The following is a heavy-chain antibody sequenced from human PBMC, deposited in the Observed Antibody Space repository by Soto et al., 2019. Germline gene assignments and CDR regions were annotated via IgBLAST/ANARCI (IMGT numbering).Heavy chain of an antibody. CDR1: GFTISTHG. Sequence: QAQLVESGGGVVQPGTSLRLSCAASGFTISTHGMHWVRQAPGKGLEWLANIWYDGSNKFYAESVKGRFSISKDNSKNTRYLQRSSLRAEDTAVYYCAAATTCNFHFPYWGQGTQVTVSS. CDR2: IWYDGSNK. V-gene: IGHV3-33*03. CDR3: AAATTCNFHFPY. J-gene: IGHJ4*02. D-gene: IGHD4-4*01.